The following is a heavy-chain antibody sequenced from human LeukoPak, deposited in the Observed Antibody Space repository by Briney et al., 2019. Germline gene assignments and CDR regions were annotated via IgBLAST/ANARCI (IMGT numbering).Heavy chain of an antibody. V-gene: IGHV1-8*01. CDR2: MNPNSGNT. J-gene: IGHJ6*03. CDR3: ARVIVWSGWTRYYYYYYMDV. D-gene: IGHD3-3*01. Sequence: ASVKVSCKASGYTFTSYDINWVRQATGQGLEWMGWMNPNSGNTGYAQKFQGRVTITRNTSISTAYMELSSLRSEDTAVYYCARVIVWSGWTRYYYYYYMDVWGKGTTVTVSS. CDR1: GYTFTSYD.